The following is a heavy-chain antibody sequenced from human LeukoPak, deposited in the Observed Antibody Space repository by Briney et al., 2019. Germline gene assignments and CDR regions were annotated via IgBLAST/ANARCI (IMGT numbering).Heavy chain of an antibody. J-gene: IGHJ4*02. CDR3: ASYYYDSSGYYDY. Sequence: SETLSLTCTVSGVSVSSGSYYWSWIRQPPGKGLEWIGYIYYSGSTNYNPSLKSRVTISVDTSKNQFSLKLSSVTAADTAVYYCASYYYDSSGYYDYWGQGTLVTVSS. D-gene: IGHD3-22*01. CDR1: GVSVSSGSYY. CDR2: IYYSGST. V-gene: IGHV4-61*01.